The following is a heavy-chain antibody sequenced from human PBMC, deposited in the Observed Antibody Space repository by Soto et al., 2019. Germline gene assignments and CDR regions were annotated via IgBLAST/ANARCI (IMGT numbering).Heavy chain of an antibody. V-gene: IGHV4-61*01. D-gene: IGHD4-17*01. CDR2: GSYSGTT. Sequence: SETLSLTCTVSGVSVSSGSCYWAWIRQPPGKGLEWIGFGSYSGTTNYKPSLKSRVTISVDTSRSQISLKVSSLTAADTAAYYCARGATVTQYDYWGQGTLVTVSS. CDR1: GVSVSSGSCY. J-gene: IGHJ4*02. CDR3: ARGATVTQYDY.